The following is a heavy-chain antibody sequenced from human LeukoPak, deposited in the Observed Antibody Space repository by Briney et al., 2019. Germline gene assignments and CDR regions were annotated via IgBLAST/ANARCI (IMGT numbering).Heavy chain of an antibody. CDR2: IYYSGST. CDR3: ARHEYSGSYYGLSWFDP. J-gene: IGHJ5*02. Sequence: PSETLSLTCTVSGGSISSSGYYWGWIRQSPGKGLEWIASIYYSGSTYYNPSLKSRVTISVDTSKNQLSLKLSSLTAADTAVYYCARHEYSGSYYGLSWFDPWGRGTLVTVSS. D-gene: IGHD1-26*01. CDR1: GGSISSSGYY. V-gene: IGHV4-39*01.